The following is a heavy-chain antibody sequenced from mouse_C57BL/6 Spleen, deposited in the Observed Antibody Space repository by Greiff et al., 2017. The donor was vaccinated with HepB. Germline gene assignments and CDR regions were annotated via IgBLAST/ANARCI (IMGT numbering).Heavy chain of an antibody. D-gene: IGHD2-3*01. CDR3: ARDGYYGY. CDR1: GFTFSSYA. Sequence: EVKLEESGGGLVKPGGSLKLSCAASGFTFSSYAMSWVSQTPEKRLEWVATISDGGSYTYYPDNVKGRFTISRDNAKNNLYLQMSHLKSEDTAMYYCARDGYYGYWGQGTTLTVSS. V-gene: IGHV5-4*01. J-gene: IGHJ2*01. CDR2: ISDGGSYT.